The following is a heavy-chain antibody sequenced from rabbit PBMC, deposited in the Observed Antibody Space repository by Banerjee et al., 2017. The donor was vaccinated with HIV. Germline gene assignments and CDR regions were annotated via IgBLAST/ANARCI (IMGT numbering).Heavy chain of an antibody. CDR1: EFDLSRYY. CDR2: INTSSGNT. Sequence: QEQLEESGGGLVKPEGSLTLTCKASEFDLSRYYMSWVRQAPGKGLEWIACINTSSGNTVYANWAKGRFTISKTSSTTVTLQMTSLTAADTATYFCARDLAGVIGWNFDLWGPGTLVTVS. J-gene: IGHJ4*01. V-gene: IGHV1S45*01. D-gene: IGHD4-1*01. CDR3: ARDLAGVIGWNFDL.